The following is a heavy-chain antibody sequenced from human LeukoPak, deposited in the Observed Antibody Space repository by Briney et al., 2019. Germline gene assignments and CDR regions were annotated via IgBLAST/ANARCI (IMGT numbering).Heavy chain of an antibody. CDR2: IYPGDYET. D-gene: IGHD2-21*02. CDR3: AIPPGYCGNDCSFDH. CDR1: GYSFSNYW. J-gene: IGHJ4*02. Sequence: GGSLKISCEGSGYSFSNYWIGWVRQLPGKGLEWMGIIYPGDYETRYSPSFQGLVTISVDKSISTAYLHWSSLKASDTAMYYCAIPPGYCGNDCSFDHWGQGTLVTVSS. V-gene: IGHV5-51*01.